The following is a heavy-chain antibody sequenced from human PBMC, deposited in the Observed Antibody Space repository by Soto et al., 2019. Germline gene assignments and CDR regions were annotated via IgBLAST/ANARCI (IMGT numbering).Heavy chain of an antibody. CDR2: IYYSGST. V-gene: IGHV4-39*01. Sequence: PWETLSLTCTVSGGSISSSSYYWGWIRQPPGKGLEWIGSIYYSGSTYYNPSLKSRVTISVDTSKNQFSLKLSSVTAADTAVYYCARHTWGTGSSTSRSPVGLDYWGQGTLVTVSP. D-gene: IGHD2-2*01. CDR3: ARHTWGTGSSTSRSPVGLDY. J-gene: IGHJ4*02. CDR1: GGSISSSSYY.